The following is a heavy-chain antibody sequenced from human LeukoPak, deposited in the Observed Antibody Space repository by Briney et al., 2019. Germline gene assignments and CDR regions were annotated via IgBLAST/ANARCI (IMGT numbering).Heavy chain of an antibody. D-gene: IGHD3-22*01. Sequence: SETLSLTCAVSGYSISSGYYWGWIRQPPGKGLEWIGSIYHGGSTYYNPSLKSRVTISVDTSKNQFSLKLSSVTAADTAVYYCARRYDSGSGYYTFDYWGQGTLVTVSS. J-gene: IGHJ4*02. CDR1: GYSISSGYY. CDR2: IYHGGST. CDR3: ARRYDSGSGYYTFDY. V-gene: IGHV4-38-2*01.